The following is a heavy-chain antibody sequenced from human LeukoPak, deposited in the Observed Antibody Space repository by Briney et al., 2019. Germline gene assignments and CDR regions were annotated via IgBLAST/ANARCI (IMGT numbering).Heavy chain of an antibody. Sequence: SVKVSCKPSGGTSTMYAISWVRQGPRQGREWGGGIFPIFGTANYAQKFQGRVTITADESTSTAYMELSSLRSEDTAVYYCARAHDSSALRPFDYWGQGTLVTVSS. D-gene: IGHD3-22*01. CDR2: IFPIFGTA. CDR3: ARAHDSSALRPFDY. CDR1: GGTSTMYA. J-gene: IGHJ4*02. V-gene: IGHV1-69*13.